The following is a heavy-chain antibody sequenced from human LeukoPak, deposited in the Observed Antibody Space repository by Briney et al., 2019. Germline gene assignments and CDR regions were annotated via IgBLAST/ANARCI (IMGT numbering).Heavy chain of an antibody. Sequence: ASVKVSCKASGYTFTSYGISWVRQAPGQGLEWMGWISAYNGNTNYAQKLQGRVTMTTDTSTSTAYMELRSLRSDDTAVYSFASITALSGSYPYYFEYWGQGTLVTVSS. V-gene: IGHV1-18*01. J-gene: IGHJ4*02. D-gene: IGHD1-26*01. CDR2: ISAYNGNT. CDR3: ASITALSGSYPYYFEY. CDR1: GYTFTSYG.